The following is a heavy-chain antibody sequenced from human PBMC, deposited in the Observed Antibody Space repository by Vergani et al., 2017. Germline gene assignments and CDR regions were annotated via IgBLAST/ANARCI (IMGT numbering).Heavy chain of an antibody. J-gene: IGHJ5*02. Sequence: QVQLQESGPGLVKPSETLSLTCSVSGYSIGSGFYWAWIRQSPGEGLQWLTSIHNRGKTYHNPSLKSRVSVSLDTSKNRFSLNLTSVTATDTAVYYCVRTVSLWFGETKDGGWFDPWGQGTLVTVTS. V-gene: IGHV4-38-2*01. CDR1: GYSIGSGFY. CDR3: VRTVSLWFGETKDGGWFDP. CDR2: IHNRGKT. D-gene: IGHD3-10*01.